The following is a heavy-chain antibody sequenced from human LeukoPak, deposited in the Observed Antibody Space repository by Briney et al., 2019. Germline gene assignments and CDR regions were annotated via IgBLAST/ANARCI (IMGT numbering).Heavy chain of an antibody. Sequence: GGSLRLSCAASGFTFSSYAMHWVRQAPGKGLEWVAVISYDGSNKYYADSVKGRFTISRDNSKNTLYLQMNSLRAEDTAVYYCARDTSGDRGLDYWGQGTLVTVSS. CDR3: ARDTSGDRGLDY. D-gene: IGHD1-26*01. J-gene: IGHJ4*02. V-gene: IGHV3-30-3*01. CDR2: ISYDGSNK. CDR1: GFTFSSYA.